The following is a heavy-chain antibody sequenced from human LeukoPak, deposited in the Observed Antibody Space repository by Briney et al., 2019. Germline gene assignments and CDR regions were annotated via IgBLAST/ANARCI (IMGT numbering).Heavy chain of an antibody. Sequence: GESLKISCKGSGYSFTSYWIGWVRQMPGKGMEWMGIIYPGDSDTRYSPSFQGQATISADNSISTAYLLWSSLKASATAMYYCARLSQKQLFWDYFHYWGQGTLVTVSS. CDR2: IYPGDSDT. V-gene: IGHV5-51*01. CDR1: GYSFTSYW. J-gene: IGHJ4*02. D-gene: IGHD6-6*01. CDR3: ARLSQKQLFWDYFHY.